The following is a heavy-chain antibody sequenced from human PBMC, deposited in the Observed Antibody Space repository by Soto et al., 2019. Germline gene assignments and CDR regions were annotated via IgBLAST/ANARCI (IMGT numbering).Heavy chain of an antibody. Sequence: QVQLQESGPGLVKSSQTLSLTCTVSGGSISSGGYYWSWIRQHPGKGLEWIGYIYYSGSTYYNPSLKSRVTISVDTSKNPFSLKLSSVTAADTAVYYCARMAREDGGGRYYYDSSGDPWGQGTLVTVSS. CDR3: ARMAREDGGGRYYYDSSGDP. V-gene: IGHV4-31*03. D-gene: IGHD3-22*01. J-gene: IGHJ5*02. CDR1: GGSISSGGYY. CDR2: IYYSGST.